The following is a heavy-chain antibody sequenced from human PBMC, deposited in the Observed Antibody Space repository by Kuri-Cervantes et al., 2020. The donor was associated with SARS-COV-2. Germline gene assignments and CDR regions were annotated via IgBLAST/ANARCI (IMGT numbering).Heavy chain of an antibody. V-gene: IGHV4-61*01. CDR2: IYYSGST. D-gene: IGHD3-10*01. CDR3: ARAARTTMVRGVIGY. CDR1: GGSVSSGSYY. Sequence: SETLSLTCTVSGGSVSSGSYYWSWIRQPPGKGLEWIGYIYYSGSTNYNPSLKSRVTISVDKSKSQFSLKLSSVTAADTAVYYCARAARTTMVRGVIGYWGQGTLVTVSS. J-gene: IGHJ4*02.